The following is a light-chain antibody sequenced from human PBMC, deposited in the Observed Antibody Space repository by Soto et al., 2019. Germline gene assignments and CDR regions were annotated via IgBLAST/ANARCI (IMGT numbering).Light chain of an antibody. V-gene: IGKV3-11*01. CDR2: DVS. CDR1: QSVSGY. J-gene: IGKJ5*01. Sequence: EILLTQSPVTLSLSRGEISTLSCGASQSVSGYLAWYQQKPGQAPRLLIYDVSNRATGIPARFSGSGSGTDFTLTISSLEPEDFAIYYCQQRDYWQVTFGQGTRLEI. CDR3: QQRDYWQVT.